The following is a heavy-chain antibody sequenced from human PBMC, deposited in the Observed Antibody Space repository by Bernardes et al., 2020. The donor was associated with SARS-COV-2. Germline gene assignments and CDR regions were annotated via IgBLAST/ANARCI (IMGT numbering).Heavy chain of an antibody. CDR2: IFYDGST. J-gene: IGHJ6*01. V-gene: IGHV4-39*01. D-gene: IGHD3-3*01. CDR3: TRWVQISGEVVLYCNGLDA. CDR1: GDSVSSASYY. Sequence: SETLSLTCAVSGDSVSSASYYWGWIRQPPGKGLEWIGNIFYDGSTYYSPSLQSRVTISVEMSKNQFSLRLSSVTAADTSVYYCTRWVQISGEVVLYCNGLDAWGQGTRVTVYS.